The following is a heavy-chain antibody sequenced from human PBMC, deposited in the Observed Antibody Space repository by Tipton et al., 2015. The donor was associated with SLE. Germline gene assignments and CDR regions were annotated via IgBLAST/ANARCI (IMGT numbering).Heavy chain of an antibody. V-gene: IGHV4-39*07. CDR3: ATKERCRGGSCYHY. CDR2: INYSGTT. Sequence: TLSLTCTASGGSISTSSYYWAWIRQPPGKGLECIGNINYSGTTYYNPSLKSRVTISVDTSKNQFSLQLSSVTAADTAVYYCATKERCRGGSCYHYWGQGTLVTVSS. J-gene: IGHJ4*02. D-gene: IGHD2-15*01. CDR1: GGSISTSSYY.